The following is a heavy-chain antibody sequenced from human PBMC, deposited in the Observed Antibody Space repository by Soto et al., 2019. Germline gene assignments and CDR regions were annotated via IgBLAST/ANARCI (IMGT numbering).Heavy chain of an antibody. CDR3: VRYNSGWHFGY. D-gene: IGHD5-12*01. V-gene: IGHV4-59*01. CDR2: IYYSGTT. CDR1: GGSISGYY. J-gene: IGHJ4*02. Sequence: SETLSLTCTVSGGSISGYYWSWIRQPPGKGLEWIGFIYYSGTTIYNPSLKSRVTISVDTSKNQFYLKVNSVTAADTAVYYCVRYNSGWHFGYWGQGTLVTVSS.